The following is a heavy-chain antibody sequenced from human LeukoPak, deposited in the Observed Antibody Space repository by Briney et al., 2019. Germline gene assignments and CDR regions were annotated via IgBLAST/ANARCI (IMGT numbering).Heavy chain of an antibody. CDR1: GGSTSSSSYY. Sequence: SETLSLTCTVSGGSTSSSSYYWGWIRQPPGKGLEWIGSIYYSGSTYYNPSLKSRVTISVDTSKNQFSLKLRSVTAADTAVYYCARVGQQLLHTDWFDPWGQGTLVTVSS. V-gene: IGHV4-39*07. J-gene: IGHJ5*02. CDR3: ARVGQQLLHTDWFDP. D-gene: IGHD6-13*01. CDR2: IYYSGST.